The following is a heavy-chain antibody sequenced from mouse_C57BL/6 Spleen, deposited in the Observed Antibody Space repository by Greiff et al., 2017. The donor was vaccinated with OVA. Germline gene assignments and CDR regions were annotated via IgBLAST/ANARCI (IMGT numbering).Heavy chain of an antibody. CDR1: GFSFNTYA. V-gene: IGHV10-1*01. Sequence: EVQLVESGGGLVQPKGSLKLSCAASGFSFNTYAMNWVRQAPGKGLEWVARIRSKSNNYATYYADSVKDRFTISRNDSESMLYLQMNNLKTEDTAMYYCVRQPYYDYDYAMDYWGQGTSVTVSS. J-gene: IGHJ4*01. CDR3: VRQPYYDYDYAMDY. D-gene: IGHD2-4*01. CDR2: IRSKSNNYAT.